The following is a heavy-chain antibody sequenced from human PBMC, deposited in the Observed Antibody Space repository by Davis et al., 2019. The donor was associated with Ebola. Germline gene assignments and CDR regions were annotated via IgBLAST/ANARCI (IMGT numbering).Heavy chain of an antibody. CDR3: GKVLSPRSVAGALDV. CDR2: ISWDGGST. CDR1: GFTFDDYT. Sequence: GGSLRLSCAASGFTFDDYTMHWVRQAPGKGLEWVSLISWDGGSTYYADSVKGRFTISRDNSKNTVSLQVNSLIGEDSAVYHCGKVLSPRSVAGALDVWGQGTTVTVSS. J-gene: IGHJ6*02. D-gene: IGHD3-10*01. V-gene: IGHV3-43*01.